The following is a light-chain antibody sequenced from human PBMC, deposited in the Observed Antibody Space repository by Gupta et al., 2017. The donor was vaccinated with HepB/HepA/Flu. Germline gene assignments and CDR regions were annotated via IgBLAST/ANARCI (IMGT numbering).Light chain of an antibody. CDR2: TNK. CDR1: SSNIGNND. Sequence: QSVLTQPPSVSGTPGPTVTISCSGSSSNIGNNDVSWYQQLPGKAQQHLIDTNKERPSGVPDRFSGSKAGTSASRTILEPRSQDEDEDDCETWDDHITGWVFGGGTRLTVL. V-gene: IGLV1-47*01. J-gene: IGLJ3*02. CDR3: ETWDDHITGWV.